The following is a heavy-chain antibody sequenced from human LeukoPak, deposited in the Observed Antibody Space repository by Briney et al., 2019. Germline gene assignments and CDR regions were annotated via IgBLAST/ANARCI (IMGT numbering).Heavy chain of an antibody. D-gene: IGHD6-19*01. CDR2: VSGSGVST. CDR3: ARSTAETRAGYSSGWALLFDY. J-gene: IGHJ4*02. CDR1: GFTFSSYTFSTYA. Sequence: PGGSLRLSCAASGFTFSSYTFSTYAMSRVRQAPGKGLEWVSAVSGSGVSTYYADSVKGRFTISRDNAKNSLYLQMNSLRAEDTAVYYCARSTAETRAGYSSGWALLFDYWGQGTLVTVSS. V-gene: IGHV3-23*01.